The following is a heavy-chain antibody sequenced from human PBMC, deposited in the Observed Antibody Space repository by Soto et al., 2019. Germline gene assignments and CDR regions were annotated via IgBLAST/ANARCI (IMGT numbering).Heavy chain of an antibody. Sequence: QVQLVESGGGVVQPGRSLRLSCAASGFTFSSYGMHWVRQAPAKGLEWVAVISYDGSNKYYADSVKGRFTISRDNSKNTLYLQMNSLRAEDTAVYYCAKDAHWEFDYWGHGTLVTVSS. CDR3: AKDAHWEFDY. CDR2: ISYDGSNK. V-gene: IGHV3-30*18. D-gene: IGHD7-27*01. CDR1: GFTFSSYG. J-gene: IGHJ4*01.